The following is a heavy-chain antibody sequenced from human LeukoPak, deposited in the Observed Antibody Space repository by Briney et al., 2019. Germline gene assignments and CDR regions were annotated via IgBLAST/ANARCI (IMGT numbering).Heavy chain of an antibody. CDR2: ICAYNGNT. J-gene: IGHJ6*03. D-gene: IGHD2-2*03. V-gene: IGHV1-18*01. Sequence: ASVTVSCKASGYTFTSYGISWVRQAPGQGVEWMGWICAYNGNTNYAQKLQGRVTMTTDTSTSTAYMDLRSLRSDDTAVYYCARMDIVVVPAAPPYYYYYMDVWGKGTTVTVSS. CDR3: ARMDIVVVPAAPPYYYYYMDV. CDR1: GYTFTSYG.